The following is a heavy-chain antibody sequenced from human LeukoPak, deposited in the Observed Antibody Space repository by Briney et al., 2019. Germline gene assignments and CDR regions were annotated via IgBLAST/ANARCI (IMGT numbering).Heavy chain of an antibody. D-gene: IGHD6-6*01. V-gene: IGHV4-38-2*02. J-gene: IGHJ5*02. CDR2: IYYSGST. Sequence: SETLSLTCTVSGYSISGGYYWGWIRQPPGKGLEWIGSIYYSGSTYYNPSLKSRVTISVDTSKNQFSLKLSSVTAADTAVYYCARRPLKYNWFDPWGQGTLVTVSS. CDR1: GYSISGGYY. CDR3: ARRPLKYNWFDP.